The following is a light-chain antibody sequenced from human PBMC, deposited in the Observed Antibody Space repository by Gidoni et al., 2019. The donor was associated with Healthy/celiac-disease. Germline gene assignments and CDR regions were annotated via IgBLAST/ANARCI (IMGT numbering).Light chain of an antibody. CDR2: AAS. Sequence: DIQMTQSPSSLSASVGDRVTITCRASQSISSYLNWYQQTPGKAPKLLIYAASSLQSGVPSRFSGSGSGTDFTLTISSLQPEDSATYYCQQSYSTPLFTFGPGTKVDIK. V-gene: IGKV1-39*01. CDR3: QQSYSTPLFT. J-gene: IGKJ3*01. CDR1: QSISSY.